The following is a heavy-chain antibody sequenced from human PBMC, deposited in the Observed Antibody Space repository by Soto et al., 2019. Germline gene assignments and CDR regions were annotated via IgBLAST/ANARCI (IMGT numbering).Heavy chain of an antibody. CDR3: AKDNCISTSCYRLYNWFDP. J-gene: IGHJ5*02. D-gene: IGHD2-2*01. Sequence: QVQLVESGGGVVQPGRSLRLSCAASGFTFSSYGMHWVRQAPGKGLEWVAVISYGGSNKYYADSVKGRFTISRDNSKNPLYLKMKNLRPEDTAVYYCAKDNCISTSCYRLYNWFDPWGQGTLVTVSS. CDR2: ISYGGSNK. CDR1: GFTFSSYG. V-gene: IGHV3-30*18.